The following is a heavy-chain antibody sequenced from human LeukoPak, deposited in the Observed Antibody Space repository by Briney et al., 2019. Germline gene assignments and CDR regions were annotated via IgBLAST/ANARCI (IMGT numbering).Heavy chain of an antibody. CDR1: GDSISSSY. J-gene: IGHJ5*02. Sequence: SETLSLTCTVSGDSISSSYWGWLRHPPGKGLEGIGYVYYTGSNNYNPSLKSRVTISVATAKNQFSLKLSSVTAADTAVYYCARRSQENRVTTAKNWFDHWGQGTQVTVSS. CDR2: VYYTGSN. D-gene: IGHD4-17*01. CDR3: ARRSQENRVTTAKNWFDH. V-gene: IGHV4-59*08.